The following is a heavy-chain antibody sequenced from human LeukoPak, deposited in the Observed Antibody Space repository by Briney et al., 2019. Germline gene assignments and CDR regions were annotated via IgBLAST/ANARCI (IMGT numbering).Heavy chain of an antibody. Sequence: PSETLSLTCSVSGGSISGYYWSWIRQPPGKGLEWIGYIHYSGRTNYNPSLKSRVTISVDTSKNQFSLKLTSVTTADTAVYYCARNFDSYNAFDIWGQGTMVTVSS. J-gene: IGHJ3*02. CDR3: ARNFDSYNAFDI. D-gene: IGHD3-22*01. V-gene: IGHV4-59*01. CDR2: IHYSGRT. CDR1: GGSISGYY.